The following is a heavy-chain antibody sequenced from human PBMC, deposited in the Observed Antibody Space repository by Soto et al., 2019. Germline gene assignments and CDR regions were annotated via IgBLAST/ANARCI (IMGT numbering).Heavy chain of an antibody. CDR1: GGTFSSYA. CDR2: VIPIFGTA. J-gene: IGHJ6*02. D-gene: IGHD1-1*01. CDR3: ASATGAHSYYYGMDV. V-gene: IGHV1-69*06. Sequence: QVQLVQSGAEVKKPGSSVKVSCKASGGTFSSYAISWVRQAPGQGLEWMGGVIPIFGTANYAQKFQGRVTIAADKSTITAYMELSSLRSEDTAVYYCASATGAHSYYYGMDVWGQGTTVTVSS.